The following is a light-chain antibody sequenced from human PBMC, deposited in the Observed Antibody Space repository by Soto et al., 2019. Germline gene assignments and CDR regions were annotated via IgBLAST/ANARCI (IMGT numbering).Light chain of an antibody. V-gene: IGKV3-11*01. CDR2: DAF. CDR3: QQRSSWPLT. J-gene: IGKJ4*01. Sequence: EIVLTQSPATLSLSPGERATLSCRASQSVGSYFAWYQQKPGQAPRLLIYDAFSRATGIPARFSGSGSGTDFTFTSSSLEPEDFAVYFCQQRSSWPLTFGGGNMVEIK. CDR1: QSVGSY.